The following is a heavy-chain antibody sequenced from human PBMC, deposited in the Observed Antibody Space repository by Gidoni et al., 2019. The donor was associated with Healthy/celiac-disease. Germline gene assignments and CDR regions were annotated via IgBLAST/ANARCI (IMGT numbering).Heavy chain of an antibody. CDR3: ARVVTTVTTYLLPKKHDAFDI. CDR1: GGTFSSYA. J-gene: IGHJ3*02. D-gene: IGHD4-17*01. V-gene: IGHV1-69*06. Sequence: QVQLVQSGAEVKKPGYSVKVSCKASGGTFSSYAISWVRQAPGQGLEWMGGIIPIFCTANYAQKFQGRVTITADKSTSTAYMELSSLRSEDTAVYYCARVVTTVTTYLLPKKHDAFDIWGQGTMVTVSS. CDR2: IIPIFCTA.